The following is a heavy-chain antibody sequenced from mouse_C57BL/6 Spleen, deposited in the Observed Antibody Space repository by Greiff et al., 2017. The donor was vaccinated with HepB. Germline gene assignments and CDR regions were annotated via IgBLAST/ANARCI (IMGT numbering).Heavy chain of an antibody. CDR1: GFSLTSYA. Sequence: QVQLQQSGPGLVAPSQSLSITCTVSGFSLTSYAISWVRQPPGKGLEWLGVIRTGGGTNYNSALKSRLSISKDNSKSQVFLKMNSLQTDDTARYYCARNSDGYSDYWGQGTTLTVSS. J-gene: IGHJ2*01. D-gene: IGHD2-3*01. CDR3: ARNSDGYSDY. V-gene: IGHV2-9-1*01. CDR2: IRTGGGT.